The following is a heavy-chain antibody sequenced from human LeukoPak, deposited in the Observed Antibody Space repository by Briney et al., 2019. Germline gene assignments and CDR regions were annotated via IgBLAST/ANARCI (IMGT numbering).Heavy chain of an antibody. CDR3: AKDRGGSYYDY. J-gene: IGHJ4*02. CDR1: GFTFSSYA. Sequence: GGSLRLSCSASGFTFSSYAMHWVRQAPGKGLEYVSAISGNGGSTYYADSVKGRFTISRDNSKNTLYLQMNSLRAEDTAVYYCAKDRGGSYYDYWGQGTLVTVSS. V-gene: IGHV3-64*04. D-gene: IGHD1-26*01. CDR2: ISGNGGST.